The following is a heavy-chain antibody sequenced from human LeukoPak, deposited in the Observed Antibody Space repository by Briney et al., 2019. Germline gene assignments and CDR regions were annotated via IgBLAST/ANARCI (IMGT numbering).Heavy chain of an antibody. CDR3: ARDLGYSSGPNY. V-gene: IGHV3-48*03. CDR2: ISSSGSTI. CDR1: GFTLSSYE. Sequence: GGTLRLSCAASGFTLSSYEMNWVRQAPGKGLEWVSYISSSGSTIYYADSVKGRFTISRDNAKNSLHLQMNSLRAEDTAVYYCARDLGYSSGPNYWGQGTRVTVSS. J-gene: IGHJ4*02. D-gene: IGHD6-19*01.